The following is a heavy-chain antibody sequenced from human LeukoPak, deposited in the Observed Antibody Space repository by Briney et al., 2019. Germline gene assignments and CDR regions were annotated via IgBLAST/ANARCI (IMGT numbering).Heavy chain of an antibody. D-gene: IGHD7-27*01. CDR2: INPNSGGT. Sequence: ASVKVSCKASGFTFTAYHMHWVRQAPGQGLEWMGWINPNSGGTNYAQKFQGRVTMTRDTSISTAYMELSGLRSDDTAVYYCARGPHWDPHFDYWGEGTLVTVSS. CDR1: GFTFTAYH. CDR3: ARGPHWDPHFDY. J-gene: IGHJ4*02. V-gene: IGHV1-2*02.